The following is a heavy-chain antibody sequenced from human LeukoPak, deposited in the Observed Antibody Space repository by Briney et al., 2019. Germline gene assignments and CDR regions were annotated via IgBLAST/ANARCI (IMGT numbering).Heavy chain of an antibody. CDR2: INHSGST. CDR3: ARRYGSIGYYDGSGRNYYFDY. J-gene: IGHJ4*02. CDR1: GGSFSGYY. V-gene: IGHV4-34*01. Sequence: SETLSLTCAVYGGSFSGYYWSWIRQPPGKGLEWIGEINHSGSTNYNPSLKSRVTISVDTSKNQFSLKLSSVTAADTAVYYCARRYGSIGYYDGSGRNYYFDYWGQGTLVTVSS. D-gene: IGHD3-22*01.